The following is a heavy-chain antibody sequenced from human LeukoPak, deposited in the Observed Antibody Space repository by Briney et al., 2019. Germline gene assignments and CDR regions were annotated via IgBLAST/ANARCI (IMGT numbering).Heavy chain of an antibody. V-gene: IGHV4-4*02. J-gene: IGHJ6*02. CDR1: GGSISSSNW. Sequence: SETLSLTCAVSGGSISSSNWWSWVRQPPGKGLEWIGEIYHSGSTNYNPSLKSRVTISVDKFKNQFSLKLSSVTAADTAVYYCARIYYDSSGYYLDGMDVWGQGTTVTVSS. CDR3: ARIYYDSSGYYLDGMDV. D-gene: IGHD3-22*01. CDR2: IYHSGST.